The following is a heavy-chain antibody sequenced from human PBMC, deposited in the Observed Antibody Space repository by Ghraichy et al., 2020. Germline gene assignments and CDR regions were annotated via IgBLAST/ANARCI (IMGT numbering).Heavy chain of an antibody. CDR3: ARGRGYYDSSAFDP. D-gene: IGHD3-22*01. V-gene: IGHV4-59*01. CDR2: IYYSGST. CDR1: GGSISSYY. J-gene: IGHJ5*02. Sequence: SETLSLTCTVSGGSISSYYWSWIRQPPGKGLEWIGYIYYSGSTNYNPSLKSRVTISVDTSKNQFSLKLSSVTAADTAVYYCARGRGYYDSSAFDPWGQGTLVTVSS.